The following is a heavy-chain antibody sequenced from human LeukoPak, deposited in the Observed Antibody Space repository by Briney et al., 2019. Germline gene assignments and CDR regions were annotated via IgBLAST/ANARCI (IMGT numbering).Heavy chain of an antibody. J-gene: IGHJ4*02. D-gene: IGHD3-10*01. Sequence: PGGSLRLSCAASGFTFSTYGMHWVRQAPGKGLEGVAAIWHDGSLKYYADSVKGRFTISRDSSTKTPYLQMNSLGAEDAAVYYCAREVGPGNYQAHRLQNWGRGTLVTVS. CDR2: IWHDGSLK. V-gene: IGHV3-33*01. CDR3: AREVGPGNYQAHRLQN. CDR1: GFTFSTYG.